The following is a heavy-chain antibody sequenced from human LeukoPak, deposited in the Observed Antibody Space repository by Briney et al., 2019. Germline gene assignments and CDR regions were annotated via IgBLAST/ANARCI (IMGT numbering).Heavy chain of an antibody. D-gene: IGHD5-12*01. CDR1: GYTFTSYG. CDR3: ARDRGYDYGKSCYYYGMDV. Sequence: ASVKVSCKASGYTFTSYGISWVQQAPGQGLEWMGWINAYNGNTNYAQKLQGRVTMTTDTSTTTSYMELRSLISDDTAVYYCARDRGYDYGKSCYYYGMDVWGQGTTVTVSS. V-gene: IGHV1-18*01. CDR2: INAYNGNT. J-gene: IGHJ6*02.